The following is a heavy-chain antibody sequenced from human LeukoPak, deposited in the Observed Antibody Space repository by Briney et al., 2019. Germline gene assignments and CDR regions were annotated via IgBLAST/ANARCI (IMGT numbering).Heavy chain of an antibody. V-gene: IGHV4-59*01. CDR3: ARSGQWELPDY. CDR1: GVSIGSYY. CDR2: IYYTGST. Sequence: SEXXSLTCTVSGVSIGSYYWSWIRQPPGKGLEWIGYIYYTGSTNYTPSLKSRVTISIDTSKNQFSLKLSSVTAADTAVYYCARSGQWELPDYWGQGTLVTVSS. J-gene: IGHJ4*02. D-gene: IGHD1-26*01.